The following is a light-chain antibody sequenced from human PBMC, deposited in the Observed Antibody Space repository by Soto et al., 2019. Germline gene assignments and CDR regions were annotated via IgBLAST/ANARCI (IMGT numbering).Light chain of an antibody. J-gene: IGKJ4*01. Sequence: AIQMTQSPSSLSASVGDRVTITCRASQGIRNVLGWYQQKPGKAPKLVIYATSNLQCGVPSRFTGSGAGTDFTLTISSLQPEDFATYYCLQDYSYPLTFGGGTKVEIK. CDR3: LQDYSYPLT. CDR2: ATS. V-gene: IGKV1-6*01. CDR1: QGIRNV.